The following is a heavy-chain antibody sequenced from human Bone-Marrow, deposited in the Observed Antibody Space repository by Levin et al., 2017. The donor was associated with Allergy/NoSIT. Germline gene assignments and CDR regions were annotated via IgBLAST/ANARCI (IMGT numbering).Heavy chain of an antibody. CDR3: ASQNTYYDTLD. V-gene: IGHV1-2*02. CDR2: INPNSGGT. Sequence: ASVKVSCKASGYTFIDYYIHWVRQAPGQGLEWMGWINPNSGGTNSAQKFQGRLTMTRDTSITTAYMELSTLRSDDTAVYYCASQNTYYDTLDWGQGTLVTVSS. J-gene: IGHJ4*02. D-gene: IGHD3-9*01. CDR1: GYTFIDYY.